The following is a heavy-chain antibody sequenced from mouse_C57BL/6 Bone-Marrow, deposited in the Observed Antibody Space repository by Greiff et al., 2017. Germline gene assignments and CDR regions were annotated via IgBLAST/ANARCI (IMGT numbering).Heavy chain of an antibody. CDR2: ISNLAYSI. Sequence: EVQVVESGGGLVQPGGSLKLSCAASGFTFSDYGMAWVRQAPRKGPEWVAFISNLAYSIYYADTVTGRFTISRENAKNTLYLEMSSLRSEDTAMYYCARLYDGYYDYYAMDYWGQGTSVTVSS. CDR1: GFTFSDYG. CDR3: ARLYDGYYDYYAMDY. J-gene: IGHJ4*01. V-gene: IGHV5-15*01. D-gene: IGHD2-3*01.